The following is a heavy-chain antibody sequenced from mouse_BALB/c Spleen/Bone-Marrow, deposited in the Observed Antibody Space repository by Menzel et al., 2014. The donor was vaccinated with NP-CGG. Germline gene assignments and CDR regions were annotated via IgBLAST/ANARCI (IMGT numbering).Heavy chain of an antibody. D-gene: IGHD1-1*01. CDR2: ISSSYGDA. V-gene: IGHV1S137*01. J-gene: IGHJ2*01. CDR3: ARGLSYYYGTSYYFDY. CDR1: GYTFTDYA. Sequence: QVQLQQSGAELVRPGVSVKIPCKGSGYTFTDYAMHWVKQSHAKSLEWIGIISSSYGDATYNQKFKGKATMTVDKSSNTAYMELARLTSEDSAIYYCARGLSYYYGTSYYFDYWGQGTTLTVSS.